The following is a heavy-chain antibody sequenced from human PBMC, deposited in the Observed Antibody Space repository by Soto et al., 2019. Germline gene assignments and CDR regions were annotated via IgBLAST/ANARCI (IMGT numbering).Heavy chain of an antibody. CDR3: ARGQRNVLRYFDWLDNADY. CDR1: GGSFSGYY. J-gene: IGHJ4*02. CDR2: INHSGST. V-gene: IGHV4-34*01. Sequence: QVQLQQWGAGLLKPSETLSLTCAVYGGSFSGYYWSWIRQPPGKGLEWIGEINHSGSTNYNPSLKSRVNISVDTSKNQFSLKLSSVTAADTAVYYCARGQRNVLRYFDWLDNADYWGQGILVTVSS. D-gene: IGHD3-9*01.